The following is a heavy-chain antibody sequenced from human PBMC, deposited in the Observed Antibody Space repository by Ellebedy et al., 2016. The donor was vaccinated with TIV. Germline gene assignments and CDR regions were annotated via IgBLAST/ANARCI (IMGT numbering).Heavy chain of an antibody. Sequence: SETLSLTXTVYGGSFSGYYWSWIRQPPGKGLEWIGEINHSGSTNYNPSLKSRVTISVDTSKNQFSLKLSSVTAADTAVYYCARVLVGTNLDYFDYWGQGTLVTVSS. CDR3: ARVLVGTNLDYFDY. V-gene: IGHV4-34*01. D-gene: IGHD2-8*01. CDR1: GGSFSGYY. J-gene: IGHJ4*02. CDR2: INHSGST.